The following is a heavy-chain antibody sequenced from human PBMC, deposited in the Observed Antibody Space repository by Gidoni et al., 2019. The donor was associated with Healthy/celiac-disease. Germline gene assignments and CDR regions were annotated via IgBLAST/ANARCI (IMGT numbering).Heavy chain of an antibody. D-gene: IGHD2-2*01. CDR1: GFTFRSYS. Sequence: EVQLVESGGGLVKPGGSLRLSCAASGFTFRSYSMNWVRQAPGKGLEWVSSISSSSSYIYYADSVKGRFTISRDNAKNSLYLQMNSLRAEDTAVYYCARGRPAATYWYFDLWGRGTLVTVSS. V-gene: IGHV3-21*01. J-gene: IGHJ2*01. CDR2: ISSSSSYI. CDR3: ARGRPAATYWYFDL.